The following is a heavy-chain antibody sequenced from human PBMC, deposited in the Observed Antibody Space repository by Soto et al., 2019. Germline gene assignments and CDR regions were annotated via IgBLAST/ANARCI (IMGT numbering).Heavy chain of an antibody. CDR2: INPNSGGT. D-gene: IGHD2-2*02. CDR1: GYTFTGYY. J-gene: IGHJ4*02. CDR3: ARRVPAATPRYSRGWYFDY. V-gene: IGHV1-2*02. Sequence: ASVKVSCKASGYTFTGYYMHWVRQAPGQGLEWMGWINPNSGGTNYAQKFQGRVTMTRDTSISTAYMELSRLRSDDTAVYYCARRVPAATPRYSRGWYFDYWGQGTLVTVSS.